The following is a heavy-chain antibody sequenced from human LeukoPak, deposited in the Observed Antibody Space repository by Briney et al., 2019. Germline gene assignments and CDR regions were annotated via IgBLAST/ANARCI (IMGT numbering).Heavy chain of an antibody. CDR2: ISPDGSST. J-gene: IGHJ6*03. D-gene: IGHD2-15*01. V-gene: IGHV3-74*01. CDR1: GFTFNNYW. Sequence: GGSLRLSCATSGFTFNNYWMHWVRQGPGKGLAWVSYISPDGSSTYYADSVKGRFTISRDNTKNTLYLQMNSLRAEDTAVYYCAREGCSGGSCYSHYYYYYMDVWGKGTTVTVSS. CDR3: AREGCSGGSCYSHYYYYYMDV.